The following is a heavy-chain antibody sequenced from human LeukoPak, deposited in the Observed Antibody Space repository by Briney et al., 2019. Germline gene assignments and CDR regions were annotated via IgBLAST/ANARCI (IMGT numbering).Heavy chain of an antibody. J-gene: IGHJ4*02. D-gene: IGHD3-10*01. CDR3: ASGTFMVRGVNGFDY. CDR2: IYHSGST. Sequence: SETLSPTCTVSGGSISSGGYYWSWIRQPPGKGLEWIGYIYHSGSTYYNPSLKSRVTISVDRSKNQFSLKLSSVTAADTAVYYCASGTFMVRGVNGFDYWGQGTLVTVSS. V-gene: IGHV4-30-2*01. CDR1: GGSISSGGYY.